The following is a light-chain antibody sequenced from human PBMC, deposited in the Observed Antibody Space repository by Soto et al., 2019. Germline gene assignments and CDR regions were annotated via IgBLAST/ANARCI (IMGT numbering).Light chain of an antibody. Sequence: QPVLTQPASVSGSPGQSITISCTGTSSDVGGYNSVSWYQQHPGKTPKLMIYEVSNRPSGVSNRFSGSKSGNTASLTISGLQAEDEADYYCTSYTSSSTYVFGTGTKLTVL. CDR1: SSDVGGYNS. CDR2: EVS. V-gene: IGLV2-14*01. J-gene: IGLJ1*01. CDR3: TSYTSSSTYV.